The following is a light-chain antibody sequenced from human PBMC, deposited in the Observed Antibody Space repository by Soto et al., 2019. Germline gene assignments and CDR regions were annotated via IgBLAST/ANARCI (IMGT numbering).Light chain of an antibody. V-gene: IGKV1-39*01. J-gene: IGKJ3*01. CDR3: QQSYSTLFT. CDR1: QSSSSY. Sequence: DIQMTQSPSSLSASVGDRVTITCRASQSSSSYLNWYQQKPGKAPKLLIYAASSLQSGVPSRFSGSGSGTDFTLTISSLQPEDFATYYCQQSYSTLFTFGPGNKVDIK. CDR2: AAS.